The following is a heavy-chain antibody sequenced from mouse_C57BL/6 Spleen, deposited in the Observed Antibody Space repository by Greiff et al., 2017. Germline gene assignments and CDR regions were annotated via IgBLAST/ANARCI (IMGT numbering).Heavy chain of an antibody. CDR2: ISSGSSTI. D-gene: IGHD1-1*01. CDR1: GFTFSDYG. J-gene: IGHJ3*01. CDR3: ARPGDYGSSSFAY. V-gene: IGHV5-17*01. Sequence: EVHLVESGGGLVKPGGSLKLSCAASGFTFSDYGMHWVRQAPEKGLEWVAYISSGSSTIYYADTVKGRFTISRDNAKNTLFLQMTSLRSEDTAMYYCARPGDYGSSSFAYWGQGTLVTVSA.